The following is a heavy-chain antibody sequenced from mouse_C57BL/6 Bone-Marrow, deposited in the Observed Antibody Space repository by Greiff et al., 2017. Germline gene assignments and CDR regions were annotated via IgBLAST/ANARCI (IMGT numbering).Heavy chain of an antibody. CDR2: IYPGSGST. D-gene: IGHD2-4*01. CDR3: ARRDDYDKYFDV. J-gene: IGHJ1*03. V-gene: IGHV1-55*01. CDR1: GYTFTSYW. Sequence: VQLQQSGAELVKPGASVKMSCKASGYTFTSYWITWVKQRPGQGLEWIGDIYPGSGSTNYNEKFKSKATLTVDTSSSTAYMQLSSLTSEDSAVYYCARRDDYDKYFDVWGTGTTVTVSS.